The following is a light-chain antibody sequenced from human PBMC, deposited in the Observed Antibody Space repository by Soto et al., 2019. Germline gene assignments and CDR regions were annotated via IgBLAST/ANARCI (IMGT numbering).Light chain of an antibody. J-gene: IGKJ1*01. CDR1: QSVTSD. V-gene: IGKV3-15*01. CDR3: QQHNNWPPT. Sequence: EIVFTQSPATLSVYPGDRATLSCRASQSVTSDLAWYQQKPGQAPRLLIYGASTRATGIPARFSGSGSGTEFTLTISSLQPEDFAVYYCQQHNNWPPTFGQGTKPEIK. CDR2: GAS.